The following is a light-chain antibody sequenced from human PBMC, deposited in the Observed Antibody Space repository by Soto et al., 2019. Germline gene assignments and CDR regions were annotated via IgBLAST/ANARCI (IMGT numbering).Light chain of an antibody. CDR2: AAS. CDR1: QDITTH. J-gene: IGKJ1*01. Sequence: IQLTQSPSSLSASLGDRVSLACRASQDITTHLAWIQQKPGKAPKPLIYAASTLESGVPSRFSGSGFGTVFTLTISSLQPDDFATHYCQQLYSYPWTFGQGTTVEIK. V-gene: IGKV1-9*01. CDR3: QQLYSYPWT.